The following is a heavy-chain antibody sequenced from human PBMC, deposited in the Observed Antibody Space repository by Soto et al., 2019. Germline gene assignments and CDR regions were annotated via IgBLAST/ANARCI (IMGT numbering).Heavy chain of an antibody. Sequence: VQLVESGGGVVQPGRSLRLSCAASGFTFISYAMHWVRQAPGKGLEWVAVISFDGSTEYYADSVKGRFTISRDNSKNTVYLQMNSLRSGDTAVYYCARSKHGSGSYTHFYYGLDVWGLCTTVTVSS. CDR1: GFTFISYA. CDR3: ARSKHGSGSYTHFYYGLDV. CDR2: ISFDGSTE. V-gene: IGHV3-30-3*01. D-gene: IGHD3-10*01. J-gene: IGHJ6*02.